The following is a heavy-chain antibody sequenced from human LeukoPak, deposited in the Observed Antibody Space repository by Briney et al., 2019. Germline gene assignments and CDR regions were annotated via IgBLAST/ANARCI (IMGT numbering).Heavy chain of an antibody. CDR3: AKGYGATYYYYYYMDV. V-gene: IGHV3-23*01. D-gene: IGHD4-17*01. CDR1: GFTFDDYA. CDR2: ISGSGGST. J-gene: IGHJ6*03. Sequence: PGGSLRLSCAASGFTFDDYAMHWVRQAPGKGLEWVSAISGSGGSTYYADSVKGRFTISRDNSKNTLYLQMNSLRAEDTAVYYCAKGYGATYYYYYYMDVWGKGTTVTVSS.